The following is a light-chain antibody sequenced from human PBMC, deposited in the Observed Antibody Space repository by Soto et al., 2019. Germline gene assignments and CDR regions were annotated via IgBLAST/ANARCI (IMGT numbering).Light chain of an antibody. J-gene: IGKJ3*01. CDR1: QDIRTE. V-gene: IGKV1-6*01. Sequence: AIQMTQSPSSLSASVGDRVTITCRSSQDIRTELGWYQQRPGEAPNLLIYGASTLQNGVPSRFSGSGSGTDFFLTISSLQVEDVATYFCQKCDYLPVFGPGTTVDFK. CDR3: QKCDYLPV. CDR2: GAS.